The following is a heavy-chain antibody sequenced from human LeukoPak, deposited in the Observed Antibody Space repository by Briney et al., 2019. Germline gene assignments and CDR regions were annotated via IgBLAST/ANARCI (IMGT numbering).Heavy chain of an antibody. CDR1: GFTFSSYA. Sequence: PGGSLRLSCAASGFTFSSYAMRWVRQAPGKGLEYVSAISSNGGSTYYANSVKGRFTISRDNSKNTLYLQMGSLRAEDMAVYYCARDRYGEHDYWGQGTLVTVSS. CDR2: ISSNGGST. D-gene: IGHD1-1*01. V-gene: IGHV3-64*01. J-gene: IGHJ4*02. CDR3: ARDRYGEHDY.